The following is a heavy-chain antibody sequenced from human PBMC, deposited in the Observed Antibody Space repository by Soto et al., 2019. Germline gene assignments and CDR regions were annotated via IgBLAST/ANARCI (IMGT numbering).Heavy chain of an antibody. CDR2: IIPMTGTP. V-gene: IGHV1-69*01. CDR1: GGIFSSFS. D-gene: IGHD2-2*01. J-gene: IGHJ5*02. CDR3: ARVPIFPAATSWLDP. Sequence: QVQLVQSGAEVKTPGSSVEVSCKASGGIFSSFSITWVRQVPGRGLEWMGGIIPMTGTPNYAEKCQGRLTLTADASTRTAYLVLSSLKSEDTAVYYCARVPIFPAATSWLDPWGQGTVVIVSS.